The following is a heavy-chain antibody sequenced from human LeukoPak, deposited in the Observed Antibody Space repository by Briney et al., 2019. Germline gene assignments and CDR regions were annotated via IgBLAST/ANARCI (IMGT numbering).Heavy chain of an antibody. CDR3: ARDGAYYYDSRGAFDI. J-gene: IGHJ3*02. CDR2: IYSSGAT. Sequence: SETLSLTCAVSGDSISSGGYSWSWIRQPPGKGLEWIGYIYSSGATYYNPSLKSRVTISVDTSKNQFSLKLSSVTAADTAVYYCARDGAYYYDSRGAFDIWGQGTMVTVSS. D-gene: IGHD3-22*01. V-gene: IGHV4-30-4*07. CDR1: GDSISSGGYS.